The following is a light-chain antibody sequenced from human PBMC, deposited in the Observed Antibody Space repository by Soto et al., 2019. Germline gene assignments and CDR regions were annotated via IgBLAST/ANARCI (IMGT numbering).Light chain of an antibody. Sequence: EIVFTPSPGHLFLSPGEKDNLSCRGRQSVSSSYLAWYQQKTGQAPRPLIYGASSRGAGIPDRFSGSGSGTDFTLTISRLEPEDFAVYYCQQYGSSPQRTFGQGTKV. CDR1: QSVSSSY. V-gene: IGKV3-20*01. CDR3: QQYGSSPQRT. J-gene: IGKJ1*01. CDR2: GAS.